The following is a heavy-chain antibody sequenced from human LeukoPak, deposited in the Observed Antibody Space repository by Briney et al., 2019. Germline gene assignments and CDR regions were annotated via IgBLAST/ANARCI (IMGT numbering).Heavy chain of an antibody. V-gene: IGHV4-59*12. J-gene: IGHJ4*02. CDR2: IYYSGST. CDR3: ARRIRFGSGYYASSSFDY. D-gene: IGHD3-22*01. CDR1: GGSISSYY. Sequence: PSETLSLTCTVSGGSISSYYWSWIRQPPGKGLEWIGYIYYSGSTNYNPSLKSRVTISVDTSKNQFSLKLSSVTAADTAVYYCARRIRFGSGYYASSSFDYWGQGTLVTVSS.